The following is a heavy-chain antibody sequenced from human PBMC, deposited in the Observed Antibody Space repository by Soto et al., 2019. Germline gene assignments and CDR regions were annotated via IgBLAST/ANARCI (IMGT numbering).Heavy chain of an antibody. CDR2: ISSTTTYI. CDR3: VRDVNYYASGGYRDY. D-gene: IGHD3-22*01. Sequence: VDLVESGGGLVKPGGSLRLSCAASGFTFSTYTMHWVRQAPGKGLEWVSSISSTTTYIYYADSVKGRFTISRDNAKNSLLLRMNSLRAEDTALDYCVRDVNYYASGGYRDYWGQGNLVTVTS. J-gene: IGHJ4*02. V-gene: IGHV3-21*01. CDR1: GFTFSTYT.